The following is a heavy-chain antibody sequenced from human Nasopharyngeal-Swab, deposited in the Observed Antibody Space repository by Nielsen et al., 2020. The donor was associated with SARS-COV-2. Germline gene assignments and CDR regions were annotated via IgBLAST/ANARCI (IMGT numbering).Heavy chain of an antibody. Sequence: ASVKVSCKAAGDTFTSYDINWVRQDTGQGLEWMGWMNPNSGNTGYAQKFQGRVTMTRNTSISTAYMELSSLRSEDTAVYYCAKAGRLEITGWFDPWGQGTLVTFSS. V-gene: IGHV1-8*01. CDR2: MNPNSGNT. CDR1: GDTFTSYD. CDR3: AKAGRLEITGWFDP. J-gene: IGHJ5*02. D-gene: IGHD1-1*01.